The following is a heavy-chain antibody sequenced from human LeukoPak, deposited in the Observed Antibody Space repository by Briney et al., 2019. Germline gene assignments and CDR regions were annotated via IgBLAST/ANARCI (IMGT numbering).Heavy chain of an antibody. Sequence: ASVTVSCKASGYTFNRYDINWVRPATGQGLDWMEWMNPNRGNTGYAQKFQGRVTMTRNTSIRTAYMELSSLSSEDTAVYYCARGPPRCDRAGSSWFEPWGQGALVTVSS. CDR1: GYTFNRYD. CDR2: MNPNRGNT. V-gene: IGHV1-8*01. D-gene: IGHD3-10*01. J-gene: IGHJ5*02. CDR3: ARGPPRCDRAGSSWFEP.